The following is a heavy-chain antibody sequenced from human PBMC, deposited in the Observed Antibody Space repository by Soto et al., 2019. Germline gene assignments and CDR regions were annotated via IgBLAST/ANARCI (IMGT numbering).Heavy chain of an antibody. D-gene: IGHD5-12*01. CDR1: GFTFTDHS. Sequence: EVQLVESGGGLVQPGGSLRLSCTASGFTFTDHSINWVRHAPGKGLEWLSYINDISNAIHYADSVKGRFAMSRDNAKKSVFLQMNSLRVEDTGVYYCARDRPTTFSADLWGQGTGVTVSS. CDR3: ARDRPTTFSADL. V-gene: IGHV3-48*04. CDR2: INDISNAI. J-gene: IGHJ6*02.